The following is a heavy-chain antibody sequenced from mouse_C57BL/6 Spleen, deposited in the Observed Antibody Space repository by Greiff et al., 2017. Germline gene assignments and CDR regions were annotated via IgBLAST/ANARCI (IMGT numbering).Heavy chain of an antibody. CDR2: IYPSDSET. CDR1: GYTFTSYW. CDR3: ARSTVVLDY. J-gene: IGHJ2*01. D-gene: IGHD1-1*01. V-gene: IGHV1-61*01. Sequence: VQLQQPGAELVRPGSSVKLSCKASGYTFTSYWMDWVKQRPGQGLEWIGNIYPSDSETHYNQKFKDKATLTVDNTSSTAYMQLSSLTSEDSAVYYCARSTVVLDYWGQGTTLTVSS.